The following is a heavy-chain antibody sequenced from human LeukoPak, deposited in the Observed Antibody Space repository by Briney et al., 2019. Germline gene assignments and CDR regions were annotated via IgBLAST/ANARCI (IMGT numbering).Heavy chain of an antibody. Sequence: PGGSLRLSCAASGFSVSNNYMGWVRQAPGKGLDWVSVLYTGDTTYYADSVKGRFTISRDQSKNTLFLQMDSLRVEDTAVYFCVREATRSDRLPYGLDVWGQGTTVTVSS. CDR3: VREATRSDRLPYGLDV. D-gene: IGHD1-14*01. V-gene: IGHV3-53*01. J-gene: IGHJ6*02. CDR2: LYTGDTT. CDR1: GFSVSNNY.